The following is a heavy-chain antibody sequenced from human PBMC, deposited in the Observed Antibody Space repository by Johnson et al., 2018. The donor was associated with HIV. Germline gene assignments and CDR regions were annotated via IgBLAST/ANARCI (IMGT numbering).Heavy chain of an antibody. D-gene: IGHD3-16*01. J-gene: IGHJ3*02. CDR3: AREFWGTSSPFDI. Sequence: VQLVESGGGVVQPGRSLRLSCAASGFTFSSYAVHWVRQAPGKGLEWVANIKQDGSDKYYVDSVKGRFTISRDTAQNSVYLQMNSLRVDDTAVYYCAREFWGTSSPFDIWGQGTMVTVSS. CDR1: GFTFSSYA. V-gene: IGHV3-7*03. CDR2: IKQDGSDK.